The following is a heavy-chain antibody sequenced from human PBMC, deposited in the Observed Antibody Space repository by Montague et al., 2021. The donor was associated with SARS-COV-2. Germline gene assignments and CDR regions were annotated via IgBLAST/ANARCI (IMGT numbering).Heavy chain of an antibody. CDR2: INQSGST. J-gene: IGHJ4*02. Sequence: SETLSLTCAVYGGSFSGYYWSWIRQPPGKGLEWIGEINQSGSTNYNPSXXSRVTLSVDTSKKQFSLKLSSLTAADTAVYYCARVSLAAAATRSDYWGQGTLVTVSS. CDR3: ARVSLAAAATRSDY. CDR1: GGSFSGYY. D-gene: IGHD6-13*01. V-gene: IGHV4-34*01.